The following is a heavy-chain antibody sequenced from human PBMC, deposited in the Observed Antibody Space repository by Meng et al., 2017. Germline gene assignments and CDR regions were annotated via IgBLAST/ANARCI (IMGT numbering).Heavy chain of an antibody. D-gene: IGHD2-15*01. J-gene: IGHJ4*02. Sequence: SVKVSCKASGGTFSSYAISWVRQAPGQGLEWMGGIIPIFGTANYAQKFQGRVTITADKSTSTAYMELSSLRSEDTDVYYCEKGCALRCLRGGGSCRRPTYSFDYWGQGTLVTVSS. CDR3: EKGCALRCLRGGGSCRRPTYSFDY. V-gene: IGHV1-69*06. CDR2: IIPIFGTA. CDR1: GGTFSSYA.